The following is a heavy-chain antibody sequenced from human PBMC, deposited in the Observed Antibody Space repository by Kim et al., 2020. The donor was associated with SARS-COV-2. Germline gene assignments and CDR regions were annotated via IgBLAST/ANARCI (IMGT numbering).Heavy chain of an antibody. CDR3: ARDLPNSSSWYATHPTPISEYYYGMDV. Sequence: SETLSLTCAVSGGSISSSNWWSWVHQPPGKGLEWIGEIYHSGSTNYNPSLKSRVTISVDKSKNQFSLKLSSVTAADTAVYYCARDLPNSSSWYATHPTPISEYYYGMDVWGQGTTVTVSS. D-gene: IGHD6-13*01. CDR2: IYHSGST. J-gene: IGHJ6*02. CDR1: GGSISSSNW. V-gene: IGHV4-4*02.